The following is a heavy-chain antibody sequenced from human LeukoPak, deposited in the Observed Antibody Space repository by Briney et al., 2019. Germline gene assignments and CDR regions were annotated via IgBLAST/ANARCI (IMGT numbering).Heavy chain of an antibody. J-gene: IGHJ4*02. CDR3: ARDHQRGLRFDY. CDR1: GFTFSSYW. V-gene: IGHV3-74*01. CDR2: INSDGSST. D-gene: IGHD5-12*01. Sequence: TGGSLRLSCAASGFTFSSYWMHWVRQAPGKGLVWVSRINSDGSSTSYADSVKGRFTISRDNAKNTLYLQMNSLRAVDTAVYYCARDHQRGLRFDYWGQGTLVTVSS.